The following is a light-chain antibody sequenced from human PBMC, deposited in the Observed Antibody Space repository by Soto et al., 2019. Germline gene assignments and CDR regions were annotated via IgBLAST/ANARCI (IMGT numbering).Light chain of an antibody. CDR3: SSYTSGSTLYV. CDR1: SSDVGRYNY. CDR2: ASS. V-gene: IGLV2-14*01. Sequence: QSALTQPASVSGSPGQSITISCTGTSSDVGRYNYVSWYQHHPGKAPRLMIYASSNRPSGVSHRFSGSRSGNTASLTISGLQAEDEADYYCSSYTSGSTLYVFGTGTKVTVL. J-gene: IGLJ1*01.